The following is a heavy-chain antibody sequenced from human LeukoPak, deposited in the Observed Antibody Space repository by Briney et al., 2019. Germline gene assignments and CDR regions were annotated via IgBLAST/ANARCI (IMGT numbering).Heavy chain of an antibody. CDR1: GLTFSTYT. Sequence: PGGSLRLSCAASGLTFSTYTMHWARQAPGEGRGCVSAISDSGGSTYYADSVKGRFPISRDNSKNTLYLQMNSLRAEDTAVYYCAKDQGRTSVSWFDPWGQGTLVTVSS. J-gene: IGHJ5*02. V-gene: IGHV3-23*01. CDR2: ISDSGGST. CDR3: AKDQGRTSVSWFDP. D-gene: IGHD4-17*01.